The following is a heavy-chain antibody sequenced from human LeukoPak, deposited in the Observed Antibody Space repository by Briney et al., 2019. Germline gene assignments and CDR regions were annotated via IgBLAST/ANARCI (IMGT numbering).Heavy chain of an antibody. D-gene: IGHD1-26*01. CDR3: AREWELLPYFDY. V-gene: IGHV1-69*04. CDR1: GGTFSSYA. CDR2: IIPILGIA. Sequence: SVKVSFKASGGTFSSYAISWVRQAPGQGLEWMGRIIPILGIANYAQKFQGRVTITADKSTSTAYMELSSLRSEDTAVYYCAREWELLPYFDYWGQGTLVTVSS. J-gene: IGHJ4*02.